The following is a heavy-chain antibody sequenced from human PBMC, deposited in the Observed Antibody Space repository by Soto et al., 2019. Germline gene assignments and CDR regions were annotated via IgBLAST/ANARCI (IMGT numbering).Heavy chain of an antibody. Sequence: GGSLRLSCAASGFIFSSYTMNWVCQAPGKGLEWVSSISSSSDYINYADSVKGRFTISRDNAKNSLYLQMNSLRAEDTAVYYCAPPEPYFDYWGQGTLVTVSS. CDR1: GFIFSSYT. J-gene: IGHJ4*02. V-gene: IGHV3-21*01. CDR3: APPEPYFDY. CDR2: ISSSSDYI. D-gene: IGHD1-26*01.